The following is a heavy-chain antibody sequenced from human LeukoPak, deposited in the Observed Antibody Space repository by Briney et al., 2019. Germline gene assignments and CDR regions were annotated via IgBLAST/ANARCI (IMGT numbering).Heavy chain of an antibody. CDR3: ARAESMALYFLY. J-gene: IGHJ1*01. CDR1: GYTFTDFG. CDR2: VSTYNGDT. D-gene: IGHD1-14*01. V-gene: IGHV1-18*01. Sequence: EASVKVSCKASGYTFTDFGFIWVRQAPGQGLEWMGWVSTYNGDTDYAKKFQDRVTVTTESSTQTTFMELRNLRSDDTAVYYCARAESMALYFLYWGQGTLVSVSS.